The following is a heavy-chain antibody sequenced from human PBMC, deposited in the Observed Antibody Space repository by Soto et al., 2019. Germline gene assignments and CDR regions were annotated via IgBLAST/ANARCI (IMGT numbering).Heavy chain of an antibody. V-gene: IGHV3-48*01. CDR2: ISSSSSTI. D-gene: IGHD6-13*01. Sequence: EVQLVESGGGLVQPGGSLRLSCAASGFTFSSYSMNWVRQAPGKGLEWVSYISSSSSTIYYADSVKGRFTISRDNAKNLLYLQMNSLRAEDTGVYYCARGGYYFDFWVQGTLVTVFS. CDR1: GFTFSSYS. CDR3: ARGGYYFDF. J-gene: IGHJ4*02.